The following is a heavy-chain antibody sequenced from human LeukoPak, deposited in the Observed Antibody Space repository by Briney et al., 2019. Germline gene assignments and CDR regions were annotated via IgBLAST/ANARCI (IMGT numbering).Heavy chain of an antibody. Sequence: PSETLSLTCTVSGGSISSYYWSWIRQPPGKGLEWIGYIYYSGSTNYNPSLKSRVTISVDTSKNQFSLKLSSVTAADTAVYYCASPYCSSTSCYIPERAFDIWGQGTMVTVSS. V-gene: IGHV4-59*08. J-gene: IGHJ3*02. CDR3: ASPYCSSTSCYIPERAFDI. D-gene: IGHD2-2*02. CDR1: GGSISSYY. CDR2: IYYSGST.